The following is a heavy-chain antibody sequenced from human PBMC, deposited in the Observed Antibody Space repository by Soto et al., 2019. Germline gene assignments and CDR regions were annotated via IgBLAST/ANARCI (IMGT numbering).Heavy chain of an antibody. CDR1: GGTFSSYA. D-gene: IGHD3-22*01. CDR2: IIPIFGTA. Sequence: SVKVSCKASGGTFSSYAISWVRQAPGQGLEWMGGIIPIFGTAHYAQKFQGRVTITADESTSTAYMELSSLRSEDTAVYYCARAQAPTGRYYDSSGYYSTPHWFDPWGQGTLVTVSS. V-gene: IGHV1-69*13. J-gene: IGHJ5*02. CDR3: ARAQAPTGRYYDSSGYYSTPHWFDP.